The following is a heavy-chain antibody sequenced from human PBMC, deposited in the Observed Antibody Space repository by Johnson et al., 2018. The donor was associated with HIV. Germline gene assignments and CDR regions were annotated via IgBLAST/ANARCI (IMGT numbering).Heavy chain of an antibody. CDR2: IYSGGST. CDR3: ARGGSHKMDAFDI. CDR1: GFTVSSNY. Sequence: VQLVESGGGLVQPGGSLRLSCAASGFTVSSNYMSWVRQAPGKGLEWVSVIYSGGSTYYADSVKGRLTISRDNSKNTLYLQMNSLRAEDTAVYYCARGGSHKMDAFDIWGQGTMVTVSS. J-gene: IGHJ3*02. D-gene: IGHD1-26*01. V-gene: IGHV3-66*01.